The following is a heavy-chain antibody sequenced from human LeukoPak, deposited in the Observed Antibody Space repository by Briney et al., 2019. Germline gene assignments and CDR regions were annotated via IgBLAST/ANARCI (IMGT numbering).Heavy chain of an antibody. CDR1: GFTFSSYG. D-gene: IGHD2-15*01. J-gene: IGHJ4*02. CDR3: AKDRPLRGSGPIDY. V-gene: IGHV3-30*18. CDR2: ISYDGSNK. Sequence: GGSLRLSCAASGFTFSSYGMHWVRQAPGKGLEWVAVISYDGSNKYYADSVKGRFTISRDNSKNTLYLQMNSLRAEDTAVYYCAKDRPLRGSGPIDYWGQGTLVTVSS.